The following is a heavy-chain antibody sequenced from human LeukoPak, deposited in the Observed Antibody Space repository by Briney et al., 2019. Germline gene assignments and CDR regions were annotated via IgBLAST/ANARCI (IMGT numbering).Heavy chain of an antibody. D-gene: IGHD2-15*01. V-gene: IGHV3-23*01. J-gene: IGHJ4*02. CDR2: ISGSGGST. CDR1: GFTFSSYA. Sequence: GWSLRLSCAASGFTFSSYAMSWVRQAPGKGLEWVSAISGSGGSTYYADSVKGRFTISRDNSKNTLYLQMNSLRAEDTAVYYCAKDLLRGVVAAAYFDYWGQGTLVTVSS. CDR3: AKDLLRGVVAAAYFDY.